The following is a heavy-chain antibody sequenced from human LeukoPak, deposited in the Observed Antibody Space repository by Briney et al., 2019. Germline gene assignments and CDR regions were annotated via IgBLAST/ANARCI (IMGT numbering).Heavy chain of an antibody. Sequence: SETLSLTCTVSGGSISSSSYYWGWIRQPPGKGLEWIGSIYYSGSTYYNPSLKSRVTISVDTSKNQFSLKLSSVTAADTAVYYCASSYCSGGSCFGSPYYYYGMDVWGQGTTVTVSS. CDR3: ASSYCSGGSCFGSPYYYYGMDV. CDR2: IYYSGST. J-gene: IGHJ6*02. CDR1: GGSISSSSYY. V-gene: IGHV4-39*07. D-gene: IGHD2-15*01.